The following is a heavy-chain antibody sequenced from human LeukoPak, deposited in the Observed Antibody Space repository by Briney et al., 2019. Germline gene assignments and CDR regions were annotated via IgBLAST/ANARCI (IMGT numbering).Heavy chain of an antibody. CDR2: IYHSGST. CDR1: GGSISSGGYY. D-gene: IGHD1-26*01. V-gene: IGHV4-30-2*01. CDR3: ARDRGGSYPANTDY. Sequence: PSETLSLTCSVSGGSISSGGYYWSWIRQPPGKGLEWIGYIYHSGSTYYNPSLKSRVTISVDRSKNQFSLKLSSVTAADTAVYYCARDRGGSYPANTDYWGQGTLVTVSS. J-gene: IGHJ4*02.